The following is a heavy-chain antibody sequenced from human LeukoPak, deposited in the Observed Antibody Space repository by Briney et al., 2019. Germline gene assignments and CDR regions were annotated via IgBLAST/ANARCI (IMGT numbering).Heavy chain of an antibody. J-gene: IGHJ4*02. Sequence: GASVKVSCKASGYTFTSHDINWVRQATGQGLEWMGWMNPNSGNTGYAQKFQGRVTITRNTSISTAYMELSSLRSEDTAVYYCARGSYDFWSGYSYYFDYWGQGTLVTVSS. V-gene: IGHV1-8*03. CDR1: GYTFTSHD. D-gene: IGHD3-3*01. CDR2: MNPNSGNT. CDR3: ARGSYDFWSGYSYYFDY.